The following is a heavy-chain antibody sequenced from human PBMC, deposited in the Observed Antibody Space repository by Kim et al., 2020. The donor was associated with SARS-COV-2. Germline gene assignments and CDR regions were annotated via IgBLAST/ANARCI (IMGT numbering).Heavy chain of an antibody. CDR1: GFTFDDYA. D-gene: IGHD4-17*01. V-gene: IGHV3-9*01. CDR3: TRGQPSTVTTLYYFDS. CDR2: IFWDAPSI. J-gene: IGHJ4*02. Sequence: GGSLRLSCAASGFTFDDYAMQWVRQAPGTGLAWVSGIFWDAPSIGYADSVKGRFTISRDNVRNSLYLQMNNLRSEDRALYYCTRGQPSTVTTLYYFDSWGKGTLVTVAS.